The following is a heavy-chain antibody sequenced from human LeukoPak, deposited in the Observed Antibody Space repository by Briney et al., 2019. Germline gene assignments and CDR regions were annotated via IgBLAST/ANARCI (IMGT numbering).Heavy chain of an antibody. CDR1: GYTFTIYA. J-gene: IGHJ4*02. Sequence: GASVTVSFTASGYTFTIYAMNWVRQAPGQGLEWMGWINTNTGNPTYAQGFTGRFVFSLDTSVSTAYLQISSLKAEDTAVYYCAREEQWPEVDYWGQGTLVTVSS. CDR3: AREEQWPEVDY. V-gene: IGHV7-4-1*02. D-gene: IGHD6-19*01. CDR2: INTNTGNP.